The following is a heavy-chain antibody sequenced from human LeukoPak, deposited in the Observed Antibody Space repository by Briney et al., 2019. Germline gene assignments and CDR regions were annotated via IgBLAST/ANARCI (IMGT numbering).Heavy chain of an antibody. CDR2: IFIRGST. V-gene: IGHV4-61*02. D-gene: IGHD5-24*01. J-gene: IGHJ4*02. Sequence: SETLSLTCTVSGDSISTGYHFWPWIRQPAGRGLETIGCIFIRGSTNYSPSRKGRVSIPVDKSKNQFSLNMASVTATDTAVYYCARGGRDSCKHYPVDSWGGGTLVTVSS. CDR3: ARGGRDSCKHYPVDS. CDR1: GDSISTGYHF.